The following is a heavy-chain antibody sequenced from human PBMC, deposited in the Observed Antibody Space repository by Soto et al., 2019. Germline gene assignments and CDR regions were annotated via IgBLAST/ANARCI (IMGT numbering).Heavy chain of an antibody. D-gene: IGHD3-10*01. Sequence: QVQLVQSGAEVKKPGASVKVSCKASGYTFTSYAMHWVRQAPGQRLEWMGWINAGNGNTKYSQKFQGRVTITRDTSASTAYMELSSLRSEDTAVYYCARRGDYCGSGLDPWGQGTLVTVSS. CDR3: ARRGDYCGSGLDP. J-gene: IGHJ5*02. V-gene: IGHV1-3*01. CDR2: INAGNGNT. CDR1: GYTFTSYA.